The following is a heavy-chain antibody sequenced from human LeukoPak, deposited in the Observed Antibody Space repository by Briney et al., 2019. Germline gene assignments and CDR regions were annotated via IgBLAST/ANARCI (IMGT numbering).Heavy chain of an antibody. CDR3: AKDRYYDSSGYPDAFDI. D-gene: IGHD3-22*01. V-gene: IGHV3-53*01. CDR2: IYSGGST. CDR1: GFTVSSNY. J-gene: IGHJ3*02. Sequence: GGSLRLSCAASGFTVSSNYMSWVRQAPGKGLEWVSVIYSGGSTYYADSVKGRFTISRDNSKNTLYLQMNSLRAEDTAVYYCAKDRYYDSSGYPDAFDIWGQGTMVTVSS.